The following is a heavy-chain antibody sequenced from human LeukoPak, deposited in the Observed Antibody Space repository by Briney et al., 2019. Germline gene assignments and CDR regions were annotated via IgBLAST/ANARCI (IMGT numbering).Heavy chain of an antibody. CDR2: INGDNGNT. D-gene: IGHD3-9*01. CDR3: AREARYDVLTNYQPYYFDF. V-gene: IGHV1-18*01. Sequence: ASVTVSFKASGYTFNNYGISWVRQAPGQGLEWMGWINGDNGNTNYAQKVQGRVTMTKDTSTSTAYMELRSLRSDDTAVYYCAREARYDVLTNYQPYYFDFWGQGTLVSVSS. CDR1: GYTFNNYG. J-gene: IGHJ4*02.